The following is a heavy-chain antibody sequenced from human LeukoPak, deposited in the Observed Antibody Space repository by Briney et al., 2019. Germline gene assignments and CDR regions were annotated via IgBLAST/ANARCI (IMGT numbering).Heavy chain of an antibody. V-gene: IGHV3-30*01. CDR2: ISYDGSNK. D-gene: IGHD3-10*01. CDR1: GFTFSSYA. CDR3: ARERGDYYYYYMDV. J-gene: IGHJ6*03. Sequence: PGGSLRLSCAASGFTFSSYAMHRVRQAPGKGLEWVAVISYDGSNKYYADSVKGRFTISRDNSKNTLYLQMNSLRAEDTAVYYCARERGDYYYYYMDVWGKGTTVTVSS.